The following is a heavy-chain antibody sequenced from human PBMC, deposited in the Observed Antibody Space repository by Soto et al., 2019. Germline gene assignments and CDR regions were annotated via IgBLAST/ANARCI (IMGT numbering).Heavy chain of an antibody. Sequence: QVQLVESGGGVVQPGMSLRLSCASSVFSFRNDGMLWVRQAPGEGLEWVALISYDGRNKYYADSVKGRFTISRDNSKNTLYLQMNSLRAEDTAVYYCAGGYDWGDYWGQGTLVTVSS. CDR1: VFSFRNDG. D-gene: IGHD5-12*01. J-gene: IGHJ4*02. CDR2: ISYDGRNK. CDR3: AGGYDWGDY. V-gene: IGHV3-30*03.